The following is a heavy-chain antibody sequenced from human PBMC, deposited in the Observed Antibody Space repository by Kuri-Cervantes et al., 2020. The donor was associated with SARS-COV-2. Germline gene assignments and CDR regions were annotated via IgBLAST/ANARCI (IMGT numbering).Heavy chain of an antibody. CDR3: ARDLKTSRETDY. CDR1: GFIFSDYY. D-gene: IGHD3-10*01. J-gene: IGHJ4*02. CDR2: ISSSSSYI. Sequence: GGSLRLSCTASGFIFSDYYMTWIRQAPGKGLEWVSSISSSSSYIYYADSVKGRFTISRDNAKNSLYLQMNSLRAEDTAVYYCARDLKTSRETDYWGQGTLVTVSS. V-gene: IGHV3-11*06.